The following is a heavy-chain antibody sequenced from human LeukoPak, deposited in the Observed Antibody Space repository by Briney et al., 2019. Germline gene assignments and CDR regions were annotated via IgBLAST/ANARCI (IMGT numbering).Heavy chain of an antibody. V-gene: IGHV4-61*02. CDR1: GGSISSGSYY. D-gene: IGHD3-3*01. J-gene: IGHJ3*02. CDR2: IYTSGST. Sequence: PSETLSLTCTVSGGSISSGSYYWSWIRQPAGTGLEWIGRIYTSGSTNYNPSLKSRVTISVDTSKNQFSLKLSSVTAADTAVYYCARVSQQNTIFGVVIIRLDAFDIWGQGTMVTVSS. CDR3: ARVSQQNTIFGVVIIRLDAFDI.